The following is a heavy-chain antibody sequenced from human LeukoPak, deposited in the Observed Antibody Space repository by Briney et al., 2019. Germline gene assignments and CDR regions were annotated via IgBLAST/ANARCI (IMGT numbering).Heavy chain of an antibody. CDR2: VYNSGIA. Sequence: PSETLSLTCSVSGASVSDYYCNWIRQPPGKGLEWIGYVYNSGIANYNPSLRSRVTISVDTSKNQFSLKLNSVTAADTAVYYRARVRLSSGYSNWGQGTLVTVSS. CDR1: GASVSDYY. J-gene: IGHJ4*02. CDR3: ARVRLSSGYSN. D-gene: IGHD3-22*01. V-gene: IGHV4-59*02.